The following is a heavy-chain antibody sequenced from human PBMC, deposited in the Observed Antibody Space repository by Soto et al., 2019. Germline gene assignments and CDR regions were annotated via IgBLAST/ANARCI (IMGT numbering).Heavy chain of an antibody. CDR2: IYYSGNT. CDR3: AREPRHYDSSGLYFDY. D-gene: IGHD3-22*01. Sequence: QVQLQESGPGLVKSSETLSLTCTVSGGSVSSNTYYWSWIRQPPGKGLEWIGYIYYSGNTNYNPSLKSRVTISVDTSENQFSLKLSSASAADTAMYYCAREPRHYDSSGLYFDYWGQGTLVTVSS. CDR1: GGSVSSNTYY. V-gene: IGHV4-61*01. J-gene: IGHJ4*02.